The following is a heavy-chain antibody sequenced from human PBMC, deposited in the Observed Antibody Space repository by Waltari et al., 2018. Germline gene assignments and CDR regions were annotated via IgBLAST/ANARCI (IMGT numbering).Heavy chain of an antibody. CDR2: LRGDGNDV. CDR1: GFSFSTSY. D-gene: IGHD1-26*01. J-gene: IGHJ3*01. Sequence: EVQLVESGGGVVQPGGSLRLSCAASGFSFSTSYMAWVRQTPERGLECVASLRGDGNDVGYGDSVRGRFTISRDNAKSSLYLQMNSLRAEDSAVYYCARDPEWGAFDLWGQGTVVTVSS. CDR3: ARDPEWGAFDL. V-gene: IGHV3-7*01.